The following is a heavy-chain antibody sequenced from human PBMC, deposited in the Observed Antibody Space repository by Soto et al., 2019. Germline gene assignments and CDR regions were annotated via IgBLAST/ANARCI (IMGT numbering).Heavy chain of an antibody. V-gene: IGHV1-18*01. CDR2: ISAYNGNT. J-gene: IGHJ4*02. D-gene: IGHD2-21*02. CDR1: GYTFTSYG. Sequence: QVQLVQSGAYVKKPWASVKVYCKASGYTFTSYGISLVRQAPGQGLEWMGWISAYNGNTNYAQKLQGRVTMTTDTPTNTAYMELRSLRSDDTAVYYCARLFCGGDCPFDYWGQGTLVTVS. CDR3: ARLFCGGDCPFDY.